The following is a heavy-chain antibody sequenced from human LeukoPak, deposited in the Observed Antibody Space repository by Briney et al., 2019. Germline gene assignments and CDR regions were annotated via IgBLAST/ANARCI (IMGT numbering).Heavy chain of an antibody. J-gene: IGHJ4*02. CDR3: ARVRDYGDYPPDY. CDR1: GFTFSSYS. CDR2: IGGSGTTI. Sequence: GRSLRLFCAASGFTFSSYSMNWVRQAPGKGLEWVSYIGGSGTTIYYADSVKGRFTISRDNAKNSLYLQMSSLRAEDTAVYYCARVRDYGDYPPDYWGQGTLVTVSS. V-gene: IGHV3-48*01. D-gene: IGHD4-17*01.